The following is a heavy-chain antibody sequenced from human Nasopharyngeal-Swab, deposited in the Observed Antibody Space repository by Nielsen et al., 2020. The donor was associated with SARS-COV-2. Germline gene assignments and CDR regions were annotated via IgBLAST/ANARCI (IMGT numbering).Heavy chain of an antibody. CDR2: IFPLYGSV. Sequence: SVKLSCKTSGDTLTTYSIAWVRQAPGQGLEWMVMIFPLYGSVDYAQIFQGRVTITADESTNTAHMELSSLRSEDTAMYYCARGIEYSSSSWFEYWGQGTLVTVSS. CDR3: ARGIEYSSSSWFEY. V-gene: IGHV1-69*13. J-gene: IGHJ4*02. CDR1: GDTLTTYS. D-gene: IGHD6-6*01.